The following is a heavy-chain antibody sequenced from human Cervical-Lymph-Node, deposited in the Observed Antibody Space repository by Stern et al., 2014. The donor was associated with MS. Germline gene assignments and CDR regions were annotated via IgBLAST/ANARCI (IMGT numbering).Heavy chain of an antibody. CDR3: ARGGVGATTLDY. D-gene: IGHD1-26*01. J-gene: IGHJ4*02. Sequence: QVQLQQWGAGLLKPSETLSLTCAVYGGSFSGYYWSWIRQPPGKGLEWIGEINHSGSTNYNPSLKSRVTISVDTSKNQFSLKLSSVTAADTAVYYCARGGVGATTLDYWGQGTLVTVSS. V-gene: IGHV4-34*01. CDR1: GGSFSGYY. CDR2: INHSGST.